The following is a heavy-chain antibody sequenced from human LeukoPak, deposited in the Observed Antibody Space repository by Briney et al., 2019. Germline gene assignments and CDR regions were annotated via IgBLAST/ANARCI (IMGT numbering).Heavy chain of an antibody. Sequence: SETLSLTCTVSDGSVSSVGYYWGWIRQPPGKGLEWIGSIYYSGTTYYNPSLKSRVTISVDTSKNQFSLKLSSVTAADTAVYYCARSGYSYGYDYWGQGTLVTVSS. CDR1: DGSVSSVGYY. CDR3: ARSGYSYGYDY. D-gene: IGHD5-18*01. J-gene: IGHJ4*02. CDR2: IYYSGTT. V-gene: IGHV4-39*07.